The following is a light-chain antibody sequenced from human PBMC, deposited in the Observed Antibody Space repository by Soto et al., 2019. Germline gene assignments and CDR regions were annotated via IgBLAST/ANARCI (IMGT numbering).Light chain of an antibody. J-gene: IGKJ4*01. V-gene: IGKV3-20*01. CDR2: GAS. Sequence: EFVLTQSPGALSLSPGGRGTLSCRPSQSVSSRYLAWYQQKPGQAPRILIYGASSRANGIPETFSGSGSGTDFTLTISRLEPEDFAVYYCQQYGSSPPLTFGGGTKVDIK. CDR3: QQYGSSPPLT. CDR1: QSVSSRY.